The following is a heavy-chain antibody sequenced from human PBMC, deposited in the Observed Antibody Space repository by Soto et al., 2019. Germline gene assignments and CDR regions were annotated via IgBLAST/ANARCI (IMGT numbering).Heavy chain of an antibody. D-gene: IGHD1-26*01. CDR2: ITGRGNNT. CDR3: SLGKSYYWDY. CDR1: GFTIRAYA. V-gene: IGHV3-23*01. J-gene: IGHJ4*02. Sequence: PGGSLRLSCEVSGFTIRAYAMSWARRAPGKGLEWVAAITGRGNNTHYEESVKGRFTISRDDSKNTLHLQMNTLRVDDTAIYYYSLGKSYYWDYWGQGIQVTVSS.